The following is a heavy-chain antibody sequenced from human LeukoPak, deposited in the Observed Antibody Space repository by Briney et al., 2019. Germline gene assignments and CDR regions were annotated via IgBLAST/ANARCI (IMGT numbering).Heavy chain of an antibody. CDR2: IWYDGSNK. CDR1: GFTFSSYG. J-gene: IGHJ6*04. Sequence: GGSLRLSCAASGFTFSSYGMHWVRQAPGKGLEWVAVIWYDGSNKYYADSVKGRFTISRDNSKNTLYLQMNSLRAEDTAVYYCARDRNRGRITTLMDVWGKGTTVTVSS. CDR3: ARDRNRGRITTLMDV. V-gene: IGHV3-33*01. D-gene: IGHD3-3*01.